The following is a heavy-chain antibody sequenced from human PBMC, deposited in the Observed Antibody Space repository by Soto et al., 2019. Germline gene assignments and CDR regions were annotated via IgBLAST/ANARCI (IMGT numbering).Heavy chain of an antibody. J-gene: IGHJ4*02. CDR3: ARSKVVYYDSSEYYFDY. V-gene: IGHV1-69*01. CDR1: GGTFSSYA. CDR2: IIPIFGTA. D-gene: IGHD3-22*01. Sequence: ASVKVSCTASGGTFSSYAISRVRQAPGQGLEWMGGIIPIFGTANYAQKFQGRVTITADESTSTAYMELSSLRSEDTAVYYCARSKVVYYDSSEYYFDYWGQGTLVTVSS.